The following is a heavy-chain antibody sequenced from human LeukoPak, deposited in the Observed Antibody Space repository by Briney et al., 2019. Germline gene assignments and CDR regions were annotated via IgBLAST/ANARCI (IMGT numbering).Heavy chain of an antibody. CDR2: IYYSGST. Sequence: SETLPLTCTVSGGSISSGDYYWSWIRQPPGKGLEWIGYIYYSGSTYYNPSLKSRVTISVDTSKNQFSLKLSSVTAADTAVYYCARDHLGIVGAGGEDYFDYWGQGTLVTVSS. D-gene: IGHD1-26*01. CDR1: GGSISSGDYY. J-gene: IGHJ4*02. V-gene: IGHV4-30-4*08. CDR3: ARDHLGIVGAGGEDYFDY.